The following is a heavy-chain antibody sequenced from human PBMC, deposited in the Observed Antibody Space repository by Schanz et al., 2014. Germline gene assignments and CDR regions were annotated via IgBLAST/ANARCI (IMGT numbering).Heavy chain of an antibody. V-gene: IGHV1-18*01. CDR3: ARDQSPYTNSSDVRYFDY. CDR2: INGYNGHT. CDR1: GYTFSSYG. J-gene: IGHJ4*02. Sequence: QVQLIQSGAEVKKPGASVKVSCKASGYTFSSYGITWVRQAPGQGLEWMGWINGYNGHTLYAQKFQGRVTMTTDTSTSTAYMDLRSLRSDDTAVYYCARDQSPYTNSSDVRYFDYWGQGSLVTGSS. D-gene: IGHD6-6*01.